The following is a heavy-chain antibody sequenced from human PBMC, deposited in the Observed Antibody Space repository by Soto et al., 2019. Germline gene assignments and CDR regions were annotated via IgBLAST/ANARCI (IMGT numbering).Heavy chain of an antibody. Sequence: LSLTCTVSGGSISSGDYYWSWIRQPPGKGLEWIGYIYYSGSTYYNPSLKSRVTISVDTSKNRFSLKLSSVTAADTAVFYCARDSKSSWYFDSGQGTLVTVS. CDR2: IYYSGST. V-gene: IGHV4-30-4*01. J-gene: IGHJ4*02. CDR3: ARDSKSSWYFD. CDR1: GGSISSGDYY. D-gene: IGHD2-15*01.